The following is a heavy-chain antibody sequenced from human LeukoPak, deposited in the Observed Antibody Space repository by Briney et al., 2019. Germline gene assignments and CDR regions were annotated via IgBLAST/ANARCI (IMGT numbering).Heavy chain of an antibody. V-gene: IGHV3-53*01. CDR2: IYSGGST. D-gene: IGHD6-13*01. CDR3: ARVSVGSSSRYFDY. CDR1: GFTFSDYS. Sequence: PGGSLRLSCAASGFTFSDYSMSWVRQAPGKGLEWVSVIYSGGSTYYADSVKGRFTISRDNSKNTLYLQMNSLRAEDTAVYYCARVSVGSSSRYFDYWGQGTLVTVSS. J-gene: IGHJ4*02.